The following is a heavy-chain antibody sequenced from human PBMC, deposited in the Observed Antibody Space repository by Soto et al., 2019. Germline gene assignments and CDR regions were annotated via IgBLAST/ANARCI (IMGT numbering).Heavy chain of an antibody. Sequence: QVQLVQSGAEVKKPGASLKVSCKASGYTFTGYYMHWVRQAPGQGLEWMGWINPIFGTANHAQKFQGRVTIIADESTSTVYMELSSLRSEDTAMYYCARGWGYDSNDYYYAYWGQGTLVIVSS. CDR2: INPIFGTA. CDR1: GYTFTGYY. J-gene: IGHJ4*02. CDR3: ARGWGYDSNDYYYAY. V-gene: IGHV1-69*01. D-gene: IGHD3-22*01.